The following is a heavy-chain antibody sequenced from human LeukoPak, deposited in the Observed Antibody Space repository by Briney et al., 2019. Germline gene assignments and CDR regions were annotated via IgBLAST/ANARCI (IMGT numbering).Heavy chain of an antibody. V-gene: IGHV1-2*02. J-gene: IGHJ6*03. Sequence: ASVKVSCKTSGYTFTGYFIHWVRQAPGQGLEWMGWINPNSGATNYAQKFQGRVTMTRDTSISTAYMELSRLRSDDTAVYYCARDYDFWNGDDTFYYYYYMDVWGKGTTVTVSS. D-gene: IGHD3-3*01. CDR3: ARDYDFWNGDDTFYYYYYMDV. CDR1: GYTFTGYF. CDR2: INPNSGAT.